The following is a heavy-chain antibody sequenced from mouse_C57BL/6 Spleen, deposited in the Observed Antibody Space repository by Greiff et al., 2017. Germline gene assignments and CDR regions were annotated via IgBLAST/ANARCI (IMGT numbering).Heavy chain of an antibody. J-gene: IGHJ3*01. D-gene: IGHD1-1*01. CDR1: GFSLTSYG. Sequence: VHLVESGPGLVAPSQSLSITCTVSGFSLTSYGVDWVRQSPGKGLEWLGVIWGVGSTNYNSALKSRLSISKDNSKSQVFLKMNSLQTDDTAMYYGASGGSSYEGFAYLGQGTLVTVSA. CDR3: ASGGSSYEGFAY. V-gene: IGHV2-6*01. CDR2: IWGVGST.